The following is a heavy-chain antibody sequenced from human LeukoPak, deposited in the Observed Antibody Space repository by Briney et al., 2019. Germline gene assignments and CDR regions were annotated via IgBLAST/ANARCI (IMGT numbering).Heavy chain of an antibody. CDR2: IRNDGRNE. D-gene: IGHD3-22*01. V-gene: IGHV3-33*01. Sequence: PGRSLRLSCAASGLSFSSYVMHWVRQAPGKGLEWVASIRNDGRNEYYADSLKGRFTISRDYSKDTLFLQINSLGAEDTAVYYCAREVSDGSRANCAPGIADWGEGTLVIVSS. J-gene: IGHJ4*02. CDR1: GLSFSSYV. CDR3: AREVSDGSRANCAPGIAD.